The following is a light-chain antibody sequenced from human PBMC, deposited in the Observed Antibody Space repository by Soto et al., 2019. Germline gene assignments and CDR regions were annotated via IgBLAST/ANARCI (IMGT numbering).Light chain of an antibody. CDR2: ENI. V-gene: IGLV1-51*02. CDR3: GTWDSSLSAVV. CDR1: SSNIGNNY. J-gene: IGLJ2*01. Sequence: QSVLTQPPSGSAAPGPKVTISCSGSSSNIGNNYVSWYQQLPGTAPKLLIYENIKRPSGIPDRFSGSKSGTSATLGITGLQTGDEADYYCGTWDSSLSAVVFGGGTKLTVL.